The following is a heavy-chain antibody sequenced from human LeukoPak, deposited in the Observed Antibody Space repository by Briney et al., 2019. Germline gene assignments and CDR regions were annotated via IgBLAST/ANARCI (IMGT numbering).Heavy chain of an antibody. V-gene: IGHV1-2*02. CDR2: INSKSGGT. D-gene: IGHD2-15*01. CDR3: ARESGYCSGGSCSNGYFDY. Sequence: ASVKVSCKASGYTFTGYYMHWVRQAPGQGLEWMGWINSKSGGTNYAQKFQGRVSMTRDTSINTAYMQLSSLRSEDTAVYYCARESGYCSGGSCSNGYFDYWGQGTLVTVSS. J-gene: IGHJ4*02. CDR1: GYTFTGYY.